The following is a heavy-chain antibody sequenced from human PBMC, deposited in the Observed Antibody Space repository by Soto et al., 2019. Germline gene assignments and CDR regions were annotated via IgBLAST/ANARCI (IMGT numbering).Heavy chain of an antibody. D-gene: IGHD3-16*02. CDR1: GGSFSGYY. V-gene: IGHV4-34*01. J-gene: IGHJ6*02. CDR2: INHSGST. CDR3: ARGGSYDYVWGSYRLSNGMDV. Sequence: SETLSLTCAVYGGSFSGYYWSWIRQPPGKGLEWIGEINHSGSTNYNPSLKSRVTISVDTSKNQFSLKLSSVTAADTAVYYCARGGSYDYVWGSYRLSNGMDVWGQGTTVTVSS.